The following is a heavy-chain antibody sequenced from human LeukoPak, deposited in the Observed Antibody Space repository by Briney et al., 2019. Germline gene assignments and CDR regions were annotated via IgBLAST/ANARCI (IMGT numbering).Heavy chain of an antibody. CDR3: ARDHGYSYGFRSWYFDL. D-gene: IGHD5-18*01. V-gene: IGHV4-61*01. CDR2: IYYSGST. CDR1: GGSISSSSYY. J-gene: IGHJ2*01. Sequence: SETLSLTCTVSGGSISSSSYYWSWIRQPPGKGLEWIGYIYYSGSTNYNPSLKSRVTISVDTSKNQFSLKLSSVTAADTAVYYCARDHGYSYGFRSWYFDLWGRGTLVTVSS.